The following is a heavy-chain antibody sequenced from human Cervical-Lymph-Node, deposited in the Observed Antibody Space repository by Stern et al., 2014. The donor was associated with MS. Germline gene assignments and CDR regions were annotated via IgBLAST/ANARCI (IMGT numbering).Heavy chain of an antibody. V-gene: IGHV3-23*04. Sequence: EVQLVESGGNLVQPGGSLRLSCAASGFTFSSFAMTWVRQAPGKGLEWVAAISGTSAGTHYADSVKGRLTISRDNFRTTLFLQMNSLRAEDTAVYYCAKLGISIDVITPHHFDNWGQGTLVTVSS. CDR3: AKLGISIDVITPHHFDN. CDR2: ISGTSAGT. J-gene: IGHJ4*02. D-gene: IGHD3-16*01. CDR1: GFTFSSFA.